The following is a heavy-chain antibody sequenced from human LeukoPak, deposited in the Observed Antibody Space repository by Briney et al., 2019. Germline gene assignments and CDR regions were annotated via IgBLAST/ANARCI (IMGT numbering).Heavy chain of an antibody. CDR3: ARGGDDSSGYYY. CDR2: INHSGST. Sequence: SETLSLTCAVYGGSFSGYYWSWIRQPPGKGLEWIGEINHSGSTNYNPSLKSRVTISVDTSKNQFSLKLSSVTAADTAVYYCARGGDDSSGYYYWGQGTLVTVSS. CDR1: GGSFSGYY. V-gene: IGHV4-34*01. J-gene: IGHJ4*02. D-gene: IGHD3-22*01.